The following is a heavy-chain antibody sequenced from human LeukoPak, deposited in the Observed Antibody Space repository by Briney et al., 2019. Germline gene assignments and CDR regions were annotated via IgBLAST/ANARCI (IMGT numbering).Heavy chain of an antibody. Sequence: PSETLSLTCTVSGGSISSYYWSWIRQPPGKGLEWIGYIYYSGSTNYNPSLKSRVTISVDTSKNQFSLKLSSVTAADTAVYYCARWTTVTGPDAFDIWGQGTMVTVSS. J-gene: IGHJ3*02. CDR3: ARWTTVTGPDAFDI. V-gene: IGHV4-59*08. CDR1: GGSISSYY. D-gene: IGHD4-17*01. CDR2: IYYSGST.